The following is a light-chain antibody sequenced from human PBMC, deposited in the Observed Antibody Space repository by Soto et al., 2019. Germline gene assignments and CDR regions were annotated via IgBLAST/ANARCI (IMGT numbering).Light chain of an antibody. V-gene: IGKV3-15*01. CDR2: GAS. CDR3: QHYNNWPPWT. Sequence: EIVMTQSPATLSVSPWERATLSCRASQSVSINLAWYQQKPGQAPRLLIYGASTRATGIPARFSGSGSGTDFTLTISSLQSEDFAVYYCQHYNNWPPWTFGQGTKVEIK. CDR1: QSVSIN. J-gene: IGKJ1*01.